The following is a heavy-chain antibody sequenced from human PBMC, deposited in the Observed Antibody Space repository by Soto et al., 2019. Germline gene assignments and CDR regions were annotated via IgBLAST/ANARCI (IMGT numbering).Heavy chain of an antibody. J-gene: IGHJ4*02. CDR3: ARGVALDWTTGTPLDY. Sequence: SETLSLTCAVYGGSFSGYYWSWIRQPPGKGLEWIGEINHSGSTNYNPSLKSRVTISVDTSKNQFSLKLSSVTAADTAVYYCARGVALDWTTGTPLDYWGQGTLVTVSS. CDR1: GGSFSGYY. CDR2: INHSGST. D-gene: IGHD4-17*01. V-gene: IGHV4-34*01.